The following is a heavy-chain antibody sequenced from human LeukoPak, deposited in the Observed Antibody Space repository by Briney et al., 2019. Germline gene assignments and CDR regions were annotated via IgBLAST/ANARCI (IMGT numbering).Heavy chain of an antibody. CDR1: GRSFSGYY. CDR3: ARGLYSSSWSHGI. Sequence: PSETLSLTCAVYGRSFSGYYWSWIRQPPGKGLEWNGEINHSGSTNYYPSLKSRVTISVDTSKNQFSLKLSSVTAADTAVYYCARGLYSSSWSHGIGGQGTLATVSS. V-gene: IGHV4-34*01. CDR2: INHSGST. D-gene: IGHD6-13*01. J-gene: IGHJ4*02.